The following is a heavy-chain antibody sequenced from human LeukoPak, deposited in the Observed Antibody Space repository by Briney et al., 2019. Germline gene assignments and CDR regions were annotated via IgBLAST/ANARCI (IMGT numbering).Heavy chain of an antibody. CDR1: GYTFTGYY. J-gene: IGHJ4*02. V-gene: IGHV1-2*02. CDR2: INPNSGGT. Sequence: ASVKVSCKASGYTFTGYYMHWVRQAPGQGLEWMGWINPNSGGTNYAQKFQGRVTMTRDTTISTAYMELSRLRPDDTAVYYCARERIAAAATSADYWGQGTLVTVSS. D-gene: IGHD6-13*01. CDR3: ARERIAAAATSADY.